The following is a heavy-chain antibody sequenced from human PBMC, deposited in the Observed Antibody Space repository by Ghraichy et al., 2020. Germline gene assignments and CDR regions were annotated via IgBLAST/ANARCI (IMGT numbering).Heavy chain of an antibody. J-gene: IGHJ4*02. D-gene: IGHD3-3*01. Sequence: SETLSLTCTVSGGSISSYYWSWIRQPPGKGLEWIGYIYYSGSTNYNPSLKSRVTISVDTSKNQFSLKLSSVTAADTAVYYCARGESFWSDWGQGTLVTVSS. CDR3: ARGESFWSD. V-gene: IGHV4-59*01. CDR2: IYYSGST. CDR1: GGSISSYY.